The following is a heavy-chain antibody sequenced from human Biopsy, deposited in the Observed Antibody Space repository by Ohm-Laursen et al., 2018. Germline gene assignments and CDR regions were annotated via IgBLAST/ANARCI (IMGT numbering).Heavy chain of an antibody. Sequence: SETLSLTCSVSGGSIDFKYWTWIRQSADKGLEWIGRITPTGVTHYNPSLESRVTMSLDTSKKLFSLMLSSVTAADTAVYYCARSNGYGGYRFDDWGQGTLVTVAS. D-gene: IGHD5-12*01. J-gene: IGHJ4*02. CDR1: GGSIDFKY. V-gene: IGHV4-4*07. CDR3: ARSNGYGGYRFDD. CDR2: ITPTGVT.